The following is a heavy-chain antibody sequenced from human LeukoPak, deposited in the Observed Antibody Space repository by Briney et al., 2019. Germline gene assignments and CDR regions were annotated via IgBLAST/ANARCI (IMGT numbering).Heavy chain of an antibody. J-gene: IGHJ4*02. CDR1: GYTFTSYG. CDR3: ARTMIVVVDEYYFDY. Sequence: ASVKVSCKASGYTFTSYGISWVRQAPGQGLEWKGWISAYNGNTNYAQKLQGRVTMTTDTSTSTAYMELRSLRSDDTAVYYCARTMIVVVDEYYFDYWGQGTLVTVSS. D-gene: IGHD3-22*01. V-gene: IGHV1-18*01. CDR2: ISAYNGNT.